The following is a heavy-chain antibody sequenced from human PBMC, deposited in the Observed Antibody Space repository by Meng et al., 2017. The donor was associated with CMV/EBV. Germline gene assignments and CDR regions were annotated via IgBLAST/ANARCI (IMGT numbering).Heavy chain of an antibody. CDR3: AREFIVVVPAAMVNWFDP. D-gene: IGHD2-2*01. V-gene: IGHV3-7*01. Sequence: GGSLRLSCAASGFTFSSYWMSWVRQAPGKGLEWVANIKQDGSEKYYVDSVKGRFTISRDNAKNSLYLQMNSLRAEDTAVYYRAREFIVVVPAAMVNWFDPWGQGTLVTVSS. J-gene: IGHJ5*02. CDR1: GFTFSSYW. CDR2: IKQDGSEK.